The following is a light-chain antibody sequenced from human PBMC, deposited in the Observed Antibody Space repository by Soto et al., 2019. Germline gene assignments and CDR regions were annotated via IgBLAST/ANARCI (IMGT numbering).Light chain of an antibody. CDR1: QSLLYSSNNKNY. CDR2: WAS. V-gene: IGKV4-1*01. J-gene: IGKJ1*01. CDR3: QQYNGYSTWT. Sequence: DIVMTQSPDSLPVSLGERATINCKSSQSLLYSSNNKNYLAWYQQKPGQPPKLLIFWASTRESGVPDRFSGSGSGTEFTLTISSLQPDDFATYYCQQYNGYSTWTFGQGTKVDIK.